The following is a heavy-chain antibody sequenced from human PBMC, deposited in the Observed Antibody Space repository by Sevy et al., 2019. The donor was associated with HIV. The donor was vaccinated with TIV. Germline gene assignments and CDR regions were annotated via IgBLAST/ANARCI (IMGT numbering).Heavy chain of an antibody. CDR2: IYTSGST. D-gene: IGHD6-19*01. Sequence: SETLSLTCTVSGGSISSGSYYWSWIRQPAGKGLEWIGRIYTSGSTNYNPSLKSRVTISVDTSKNQFSLKLSFVTAAGTAVYYCAREGYSSGRGGYWGQGTLVTVSS. CDR1: GGSISSGSYY. V-gene: IGHV4-61*02. J-gene: IGHJ4*02. CDR3: AREGYSSGRGGY.